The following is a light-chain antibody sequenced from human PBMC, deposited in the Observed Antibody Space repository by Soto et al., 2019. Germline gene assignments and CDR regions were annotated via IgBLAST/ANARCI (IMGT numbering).Light chain of an antibody. CDR1: SSDVGGYDF. J-gene: IGLJ3*02. CDR3: SSWTSSTTHV. Sequence: QSALTQPASVSGSPGQSITISCTGTSSDVGGYDFVSWYQQHPGKAPKLIIYEVNNRPSGVSNRFSGSKSGNTASLTISGLQAEDEADYYCSSWTSSTTHVLGGGTKLTVL. V-gene: IGLV2-14*01. CDR2: EVN.